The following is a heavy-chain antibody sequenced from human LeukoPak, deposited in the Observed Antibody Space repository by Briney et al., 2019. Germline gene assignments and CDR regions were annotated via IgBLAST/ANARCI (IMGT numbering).Heavy chain of an antibody. CDR2: INGYNGNT. CDR3: AVTYYSESSGYYNAFDI. Sequence: GASVKVSCKASGYTFTSYGISWVRQAPGQGLEWMGWINGYNGNTNYAQKLQDRVTTTTDTSTSTAYMELRSLRSDDTAVYYCAVTYYSESSGYYNAFDIWGQGAMVTVSS. D-gene: IGHD3-22*01. J-gene: IGHJ3*02. V-gene: IGHV1-18*01. CDR1: GYTFTSYG.